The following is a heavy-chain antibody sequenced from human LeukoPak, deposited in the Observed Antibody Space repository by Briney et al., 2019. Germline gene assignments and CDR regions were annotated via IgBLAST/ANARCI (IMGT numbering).Heavy chain of an antibody. V-gene: IGHV1-8*01. CDR1: GYTFDNYD. Sequence: ASVKVSCKTSGYTFDNYDINWVRQAAGQGLEWMGWMNPDSGNTGYAHKFVGGVTMARNTSMTTAYLELTGLTSGDTAIYYCARGAPVAIFGPGYDEYFEYWAQGTVVIVSS. J-gene: IGHJ4*02. CDR2: MNPDSGNT. CDR3: ARGAPVAIFGPGYDEYFEY. D-gene: IGHD3-3*01.